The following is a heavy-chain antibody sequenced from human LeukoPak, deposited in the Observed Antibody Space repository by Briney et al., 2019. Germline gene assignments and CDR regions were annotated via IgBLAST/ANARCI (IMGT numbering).Heavy chain of an antibody. V-gene: IGHV3-48*03. CDR1: GFTFSSYE. CDR3: VTLGSSRDY. CDR2: ISSSGSTI. Sequence: PGGSLRLSCAASGFTFSSYEMNWVRQAPRKGLEWVSYISSSGSTIYYADSVKGRFTISRDNAKNSLYLQMNSLRAEDAAVYYCVTLGSSRDYWGQGTLVTVSS. J-gene: IGHJ4*02. D-gene: IGHD1-26*01.